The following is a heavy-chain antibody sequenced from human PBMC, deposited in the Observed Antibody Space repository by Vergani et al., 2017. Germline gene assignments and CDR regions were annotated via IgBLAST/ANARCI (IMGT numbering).Heavy chain of an antibody. CDR1: DFISNGHY. CDR2: LYASGRT. J-gene: IGHJ4*02. CDR3: ARHLRGYSYGVFDY. V-gene: IGHV4-38-2*01. D-gene: IGHD5-18*01. Sequence: QVQLQESGPGLVKPSETLSLTCDVFDFISNGHYWGWIRPSPEKGLEWIGSLYASGRTYYSPSLKSRVAISIATSKNHFSLRLSSVTAADKAVYYCARHLRGYSYGVFDYWGQGREVTVSS.